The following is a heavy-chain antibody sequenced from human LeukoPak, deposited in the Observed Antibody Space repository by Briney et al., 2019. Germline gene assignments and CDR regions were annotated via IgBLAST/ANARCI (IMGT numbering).Heavy chain of an antibody. V-gene: IGHV4-59*01. D-gene: IGHD1-26*01. Sequence: SETLSLTCTVSGGSIANYSWSWIRQPPGKGLEWIGYIYYSVSTNYNPSLKSRVTISVDTSKNQFSLRLTSVTAADTAVYYCARSGSYSGPYVYWGQGTVVTVSS. J-gene: IGHJ4*02. CDR1: GGSIANYS. CDR3: ARSGSYSGPYVY. CDR2: IYYSVST.